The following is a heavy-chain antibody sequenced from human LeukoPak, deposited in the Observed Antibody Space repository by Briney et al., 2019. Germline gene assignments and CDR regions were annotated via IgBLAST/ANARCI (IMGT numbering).Heavy chain of an antibody. CDR3: ARREWTLYYFDH. CDR1: GFSFSNWA. D-gene: IGHD3-3*01. V-gene: IGHV3-23*01. J-gene: IGHJ4*02. Sequence: PGGSLRLSCAASGFSFSNWAMSWVRQAPGKGLEWVSGFTRNDETTSYADSVKGRFTISRDNAKNSLYLQMNSLRAEDTVVYYCARREWTLYYFDHWGQGTLVTVSS. CDR2: FTRNDETT.